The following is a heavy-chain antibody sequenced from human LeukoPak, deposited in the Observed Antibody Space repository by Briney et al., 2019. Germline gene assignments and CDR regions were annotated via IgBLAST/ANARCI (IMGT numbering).Heavy chain of an antibody. J-gene: IGHJ4*02. CDR2: ISYDGSNK. V-gene: IGHV3-30-3*01. CDR3: ARSYYDFWSGYLYFDY. D-gene: IGHD3-3*01. CDR1: GFTLSSYA. Sequence: GRSLRLSCAASGFTLSSYAMHWVRQAPGKGLEWVAVISYDGSNKYYADSVKGRFTISRDNSKNTLYLQMNSLRAEDTAVYYCARSYYDFWSGYLYFDYWGQGTLVTVSS.